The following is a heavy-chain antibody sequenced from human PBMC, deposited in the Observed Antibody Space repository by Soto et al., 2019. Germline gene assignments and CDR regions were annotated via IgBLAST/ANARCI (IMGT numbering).Heavy chain of an antibody. CDR2: ISSSSSTI. CDR1: GFTFSSYS. V-gene: IGHV3-48*04. Sequence: GSLRLSCAASGFTFSSYSMNWVRQAPGKGLEWVSYISSSSSTIYYADSVKGRFTISRDNAKNSLYLQVNSLRAEDTAVYYCAREGIAAALDYWGQGTLVTVSS. J-gene: IGHJ4*02. CDR3: AREGIAAALDY. D-gene: IGHD6-13*01.